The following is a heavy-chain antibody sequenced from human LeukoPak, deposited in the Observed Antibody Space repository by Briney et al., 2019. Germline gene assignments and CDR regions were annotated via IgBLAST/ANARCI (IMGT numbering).Heavy chain of an antibody. D-gene: IGHD3-9*01. V-gene: IGHV1-69*13. J-gene: IGHJ2*01. CDR3: ARADILTGYYTDYWYFDL. CDR1: GGTFSSYA. CDR2: IIPIFGTA. Sequence: SVKVSCKASGGTFSSYAISWVRQAPGQGLEWMGGIIPIFGTANYAQKFQGRVTITADESTSTAYMELSSLRSEDTAVYYCARADILTGYYTDYWYFDLWGRGTLVTVS.